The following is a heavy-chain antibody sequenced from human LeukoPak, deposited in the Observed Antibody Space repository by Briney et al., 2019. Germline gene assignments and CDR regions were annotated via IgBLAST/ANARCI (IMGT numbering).Heavy chain of an antibody. CDR2: IHTYNGHT. CDR3: ARDQYYDSKGWFDP. D-gene: IGHD3-22*01. J-gene: IGHJ5*02. Sequence: GASVKVSCKTSGYSFASYGINWVRQAPGQGLEWMGWIHTYNGHTNYAQRLQGRVTMTTDTSTSTAYMELRSLRSDDTAVYYCARDQYYDSKGWFDPWGQGTLVTVSS. CDR1: GYSFASYG. V-gene: IGHV1-18*01.